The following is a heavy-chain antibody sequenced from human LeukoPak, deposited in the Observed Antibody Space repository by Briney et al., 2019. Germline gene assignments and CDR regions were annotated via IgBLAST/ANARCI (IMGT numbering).Heavy chain of an antibody. V-gene: IGHV1-18*01. CDR3: ARGRTRMGITMVRGKNWFDP. Sequence: ASVKVSCKASGYTFTSYGISWVRQAPGQGLEWMGWISAYNGNTNYAQKLQGRVTMTTDTSTSTAYMELSSLRSEDTAVYYCARGRTRMGITMVRGKNWFDPWGQGTLVTVSS. CDR2: ISAYNGNT. D-gene: IGHD3-10*01. CDR1: GYTFTSYG. J-gene: IGHJ5*02.